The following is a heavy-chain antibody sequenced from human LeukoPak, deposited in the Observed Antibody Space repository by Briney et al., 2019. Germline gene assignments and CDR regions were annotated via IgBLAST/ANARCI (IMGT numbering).Heavy chain of an antibody. CDR2: MNPNSGNT. CDR1: GYTFTSYD. D-gene: IGHD6-19*01. Sequence: ASVKVSCKASGYTFTSYDINWVRQATGQGLEWMGWMNPNSGNTGYAQKFQGRVTMTRNTSISTAYMELSSLRSEDTAVYYCAGLWIAVAGTLSDYWGQGTLVTVSS. CDR3: AGLWIAVAGTLSDY. V-gene: IGHV1-8*01. J-gene: IGHJ4*02.